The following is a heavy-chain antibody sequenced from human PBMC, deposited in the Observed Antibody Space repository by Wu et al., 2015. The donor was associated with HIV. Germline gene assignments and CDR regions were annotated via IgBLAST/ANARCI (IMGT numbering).Heavy chain of an antibody. CDR2: IIPIFGTA. CDR1: GGTFSSYA. D-gene: IGHD3-16*01. J-gene: IGHJ6*02. Sequence: QVQLVQSGAEVKKPGSSVKVSCKASGGTFSSYAISWVRQAPGQGLEWMGRIIPIFGTANYAQKFQGRVTITADESTSTAYMELSSLRSEDTAVYYCARDSHFLGSVGVYYYYGMDVWGQGTTVTVSS. V-gene: IGHV1-69*13. CDR3: ARDSHFLGSVGVYYYYGMDV.